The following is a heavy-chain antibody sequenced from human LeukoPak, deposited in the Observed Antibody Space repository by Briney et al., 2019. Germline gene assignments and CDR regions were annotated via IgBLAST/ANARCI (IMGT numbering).Heavy chain of an antibody. J-gene: IGHJ4*02. CDR1: GYTFTGYY. CDR3: ARSLGYYYDSSGYYYFDY. D-gene: IGHD3-22*01. Sequence: ASVKVSCKASGYTFTGYYMHWVRQAPGQGLEWMGRINPNSGGTNYAQKFQGRVTMTRDTSISTAYMELSRLRSDDTAVYYCARSLGYYYDSSGYYYFDYWGQGTLVTVSS. V-gene: IGHV1-2*06. CDR2: INPNSGGT.